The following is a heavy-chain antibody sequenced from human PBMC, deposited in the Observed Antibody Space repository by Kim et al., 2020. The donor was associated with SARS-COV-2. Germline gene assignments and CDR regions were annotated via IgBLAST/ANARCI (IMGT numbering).Heavy chain of an antibody. CDR1: GFTFSSYG. J-gene: IGHJ4*02. CDR2: ISYDGSNK. Sequence: GGSLRLSCAASGFTFSSYGMHWVRQAPGKGLEWVAVISYDGSNKYYADSVKGRFTISRDNSKNTLYLQMNSLRAEDTAVYYCAKISIAAAGPVQPHDYWGQGTLVTVSS. CDR3: AKISIAAAGPVQPHDY. V-gene: IGHV3-30*18. D-gene: IGHD6-13*01.